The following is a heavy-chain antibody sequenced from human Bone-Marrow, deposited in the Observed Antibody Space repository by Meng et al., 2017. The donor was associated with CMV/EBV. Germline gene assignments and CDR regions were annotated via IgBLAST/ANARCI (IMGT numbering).Heavy chain of an antibody. Sequence: SETLSLTCTVSGGSISSGDYYWNWIRQSPGKGLEWIGYISYSGNTYYNPSLKSRVTISVDTSKNQFSLKLSSVTAADTALYYCARGDCSSTSCHFGVFFRVWGQGTLVTVSS. V-gene: IGHV4-30-4*08. J-gene: IGHJ4*02. CDR1: GGSISSGDYY. CDR2: ISYSGNT. D-gene: IGHD2-2*01. CDR3: ARGDCSSTSCHFGVFFRV.